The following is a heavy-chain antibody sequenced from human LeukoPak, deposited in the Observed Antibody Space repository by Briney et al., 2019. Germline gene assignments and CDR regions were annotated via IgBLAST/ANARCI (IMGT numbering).Heavy chain of an antibody. Sequence: PGASPRLSRAAPGFTLCNYSMSWGPPAPGEGVGWGSGISGSGGGTYYADSVKGRFTISRDNFKNTLHLQMNSLRAEETAVYYCAKGTASGSYPRMYYFDYWGQGTLVTVSS. CDR2: ISGSGGGT. CDR1: GFTLCNYS. J-gene: IGHJ4*02. CDR3: AKGTASGSYPRMYYFDY. V-gene: IGHV3-23*01. D-gene: IGHD1-26*01.